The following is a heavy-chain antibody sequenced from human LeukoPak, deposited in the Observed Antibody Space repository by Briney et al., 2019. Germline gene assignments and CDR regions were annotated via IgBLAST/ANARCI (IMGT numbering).Heavy chain of an antibody. V-gene: IGHV1-69*05. Sequence: GSSVTVSCKSSGGTFSIYAISWMRQAPGQGLEWMGGIIPIFGTANYAQKFQGRVTITTDESTSTAYMELSSLRSEDTAVYYCARDSSVVGATSRYFDYWGQGTLVTVSS. J-gene: IGHJ4*02. CDR3: ARDSSVVGATSRYFDY. D-gene: IGHD1-26*01. CDR2: IIPIFGTA. CDR1: GGTFSIYA.